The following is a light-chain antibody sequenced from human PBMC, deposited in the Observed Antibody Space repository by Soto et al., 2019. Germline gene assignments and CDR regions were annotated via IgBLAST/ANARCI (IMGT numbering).Light chain of an antibody. V-gene: IGLV2-11*01. CDR3: CSYVGNYSWL. J-gene: IGLJ2*01. CDR2: DVT. CDR1: KNDIGVYDF. Sequence: QSVLTQPPSASGSPGQSVTISCSGTKNDIGVYDFVSWYQHHPGKAPRLIIYDVTKRPSGVPDRFSGSKSGNTASLTISGLQAEDEADYYCCSYVGNYSWLFGGGTKLTVL.